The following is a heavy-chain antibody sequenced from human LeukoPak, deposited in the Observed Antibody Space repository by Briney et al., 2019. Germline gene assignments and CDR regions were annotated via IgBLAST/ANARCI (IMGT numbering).Heavy chain of an antibody. CDR2: ISSSGSTI. CDR3: ARLTYYYDSSGCY. Sequence: GGSLRLSCASSGFTFSDYYMSWIRQTPGKGLAWVSYISSSGSTIYYADSVKGRFTISRDNAKNSLYLQMNSLRAEDTDVYYCARLTYYYDSSGCYWGQGTLVTVSS. V-gene: IGHV3-11*01. J-gene: IGHJ4*02. CDR1: GFTFSDYY. D-gene: IGHD3-22*01.